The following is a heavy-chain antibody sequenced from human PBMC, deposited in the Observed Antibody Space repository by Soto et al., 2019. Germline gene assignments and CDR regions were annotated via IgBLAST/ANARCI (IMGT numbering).Heavy chain of an antibody. Sequence: QVQLVESGGGLVKPGGSLRLSCAASGFTFSDYYMSWIRQAPGKGLEWVSYISSSGSTIYYADSVKGRLPISRDNAKNSLSLQMNSLRAEDTAVYYCARVRGYCSSTSCYPPHMDVWGKGTTVTVSS. V-gene: IGHV3-11*01. J-gene: IGHJ6*03. CDR2: ISSSGSTI. D-gene: IGHD2-2*01. CDR3: ARVRGYCSSTSCYPPHMDV. CDR1: GFTFSDYY.